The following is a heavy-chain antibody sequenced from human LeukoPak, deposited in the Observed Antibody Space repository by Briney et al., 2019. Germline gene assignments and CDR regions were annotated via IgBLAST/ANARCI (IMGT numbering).Heavy chain of an antibody. D-gene: IGHD3-22*01. CDR2: IYSGGST. Sequence: GGSLRLSCAASGFTFSSYAMSWVRQAPGKGLEWVSVIYSGGSTYYADSVKGRFTISRDNSKNTLYLQMNSLRAEDTAVYYCARYDSSLRDAFDIWGQGTMVTVSS. CDR3: ARYDSSLRDAFDI. CDR1: GFTFSSYA. V-gene: IGHV3-53*01. J-gene: IGHJ3*02.